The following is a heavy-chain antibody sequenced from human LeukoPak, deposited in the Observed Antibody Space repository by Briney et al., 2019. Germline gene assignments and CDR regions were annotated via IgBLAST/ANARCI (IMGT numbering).Heavy chain of an antibody. V-gene: IGHV3-48*01. CDR3: AKMGKDGYNCVTTYFDY. Sequence: AGSLRLSCAASGFTISSYSMNWVRQAPGKGLEWVSYISSSSSTIFYADSVNGRFTISSDIAKHSLYLQMNSLITADPTVSVCAKMGKDGYNCVTTYFDYWGQGTLVTVSS. CDR1: GFTISSYS. J-gene: IGHJ4*02. CDR2: ISSSSSTI. D-gene: IGHD5-24*01.